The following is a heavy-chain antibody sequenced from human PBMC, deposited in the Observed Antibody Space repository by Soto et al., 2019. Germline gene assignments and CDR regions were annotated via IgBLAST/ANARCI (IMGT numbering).Heavy chain of an antibody. Sequence: PSETLSLTCTVSGGSISSYYWSWIRQPPGKGLEWIGYIYYSGSTNYNPSLKSRVTISVDTSKNQFSLKLSSVTAADTAVYYCARGGSAKYFQHWGQGTLVTSPQ. J-gene: IGHJ1*01. D-gene: IGHD3-10*01. CDR3: ARGGSAKYFQH. CDR1: GGSISSYY. V-gene: IGHV4-59*01. CDR2: IYYSGST.